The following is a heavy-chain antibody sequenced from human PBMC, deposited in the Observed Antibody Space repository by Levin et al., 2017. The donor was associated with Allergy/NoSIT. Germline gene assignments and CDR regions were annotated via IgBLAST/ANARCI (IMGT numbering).Heavy chain of an antibody. CDR3: ARSSPGGFSYGHHFDY. CDR1: GFSLTTSAMC. V-gene: IGHV2-70*11. Sequence: TLSLTCTFSGFSLTTSAMCVSWIRQPPGKALEWLARIDWDDDKYYSTSLKTRLSISKDTSKNQVVLTMTNMDPVDTATYYCARSSPGGFSYGHHFDYWGQGTLVAGSS. D-gene: IGHD5-18*01. CDR2: IDWDDDK. J-gene: IGHJ4*02.